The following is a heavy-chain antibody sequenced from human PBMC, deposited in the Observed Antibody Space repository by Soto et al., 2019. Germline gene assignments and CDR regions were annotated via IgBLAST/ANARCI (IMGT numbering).Heavy chain of an antibody. D-gene: IGHD2-2*01. V-gene: IGHV4-34*01. CDR3: ARGRTEYQLLFTRRFDY. Sequence: SETLSLTCAVYGGSFSGYYWSWIRQPPGKGLEWIGEINHSGSTNYNPSLKSRVTISVDTSKNQFSLKLSSVTAADTAVYYCARGRTEYQLLFTRRFDYWGQGTLVTVS. J-gene: IGHJ4*02. CDR1: GGSFSGYY. CDR2: INHSGST.